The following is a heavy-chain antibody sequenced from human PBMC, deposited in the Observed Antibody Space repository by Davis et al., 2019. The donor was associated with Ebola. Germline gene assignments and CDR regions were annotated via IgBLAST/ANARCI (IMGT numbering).Heavy chain of an antibody. V-gene: IGHV1-18*01. Sequence: ASVPVSCQASRYTFPSSGISCVRQPPRQQLEWIGWFSAYNGNTNYAQKLQGRVTMTTDTSTSTAYMELRSLRSDDTAVYYCARGGRALLMEVWGQGTTVTVSS. CDR1: RYTFPSSG. CDR3: ARGGRALLMEV. CDR2: FSAYNGNT. J-gene: IGHJ6*02.